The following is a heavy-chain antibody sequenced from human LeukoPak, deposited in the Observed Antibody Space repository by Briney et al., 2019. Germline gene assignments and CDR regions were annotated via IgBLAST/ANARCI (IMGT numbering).Heavy chain of an antibody. V-gene: IGHV3-74*01. Sequence: PGGSLRLSCAASGFTFSGYWMHWVRQAPGKGLVWVSRINIDGSDTSYADSVKGRFTISRDNAKNTLYLQMNSLRADDTAVYYCARDLGQWLVLDYFDFWGQGTLVTVSS. CDR1: GFTFSGYW. J-gene: IGHJ4*02. CDR3: ARDLGQWLVLDYFDF. CDR2: INIDGSDT. D-gene: IGHD6-19*01.